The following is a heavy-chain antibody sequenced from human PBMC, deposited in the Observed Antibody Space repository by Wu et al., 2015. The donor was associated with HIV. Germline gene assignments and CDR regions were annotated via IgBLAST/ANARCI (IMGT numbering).Heavy chain of an antibody. Sequence: QVQLQESGPGLVKPSETLSLTCSVSGDSISSHYWTWIRQPPGKGLEWIAYIYKSGSTNYNPSLKSRVTISVDTSKNQFSLKLSSVTAADTAVYYCARGYGDYDKGFRTYYFDYWGQGTLVTVSS. J-gene: IGHJ4*02. D-gene: IGHD4-17*01. CDR1: GDSISSHY. CDR3: ARGYGDYDKGFRTYYFDY. CDR2: IYKSGST. V-gene: IGHV4-59*11.